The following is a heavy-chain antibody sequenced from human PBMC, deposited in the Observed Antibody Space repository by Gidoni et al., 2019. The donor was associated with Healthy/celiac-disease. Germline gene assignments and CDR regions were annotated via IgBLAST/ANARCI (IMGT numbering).Heavy chain of an antibody. CDR2: IKQDGSEK. V-gene: IGHV3-7*03. CDR3: ARDYLGPYDFWSGYSPYYYYGMDV. J-gene: IGHJ6*02. D-gene: IGHD3-3*01. Sequence: EVQLVASGGGLVQPGGSLRLSCAASGFTFSSYWMSWVRQAPGTGLEWVANIKQDGSEKYYVDSVKGRFTISRDNAKNSLYLQMNSLRAKDTAVYYCARDYLGPYDFWSGYSPYYYYGMDVWGLGTTVTVSS. CDR1: GFTFSSYW.